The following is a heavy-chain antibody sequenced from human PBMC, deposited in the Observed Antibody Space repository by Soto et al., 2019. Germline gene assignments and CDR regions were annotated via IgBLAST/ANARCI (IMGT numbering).Heavy chain of an antibody. Sequence: ASVKVSCKASGYTFTGYYMHWVRQAPGQGLERMGWINPNSGGTNYAQKFQGWVTMTRDTSISTAYMELSRLRSDDTAVYYCARGGPSKLRYFDWLLYPAQYYFDYWGQGTLVTVSS. CDR1: GYTFTGYY. J-gene: IGHJ4*02. V-gene: IGHV1-2*04. CDR2: INPNSGGT. D-gene: IGHD3-9*01. CDR3: ARGGPSKLRYFDWLLYPAQYYFDY.